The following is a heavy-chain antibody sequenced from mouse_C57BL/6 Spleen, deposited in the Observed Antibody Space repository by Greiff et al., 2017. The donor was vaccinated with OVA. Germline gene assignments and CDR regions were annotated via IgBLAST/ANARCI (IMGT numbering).Heavy chain of an antibody. CDR2: IFPGSGST. D-gene: IGHD1-1*01. CDR1: GYTFTDYY. V-gene: IGHV1-75*01. CDR3: ARQNDITTDAMDY. J-gene: IGHJ4*01. Sequence: VQLQQSGPELVKPGASVKISCKASGYTFTDYYINWVKQRPGQGLEWIGWIFPGSGSTYYNEKFKGKATLTVDKSSSTAYMLLSSLTSEDSAVYFSARQNDITTDAMDYWGQGTSVTVSS.